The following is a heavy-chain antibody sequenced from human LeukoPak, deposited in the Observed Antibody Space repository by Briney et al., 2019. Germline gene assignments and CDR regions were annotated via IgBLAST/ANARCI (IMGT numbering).Heavy chain of an antibody. CDR3: AKTPSDILTGYYYYYYMDV. J-gene: IGHJ6*03. V-gene: IGHV3-23*01. CDR1: GFTFSSYA. D-gene: IGHD3-9*01. Sequence: GGSLRLSCAASGFTFSSYAMSWVRQAPGKGLEWVSGISGSGVNTYYTDSAKGRFTISRDNSKNTLYLQMNSLRAEDTAVYYCAKTPSDILTGYYYYYYMDVWGKGTTVTISS. CDR2: ISGSGVNT.